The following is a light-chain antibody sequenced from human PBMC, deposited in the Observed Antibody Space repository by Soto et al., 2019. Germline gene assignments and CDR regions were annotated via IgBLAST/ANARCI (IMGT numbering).Light chain of an antibody. CDR2: EVS. CDR1: SSDVGGYNY. CDR3: SSYTSSSTL. J-gene: IGLJ1*01. Sequence: QSVLAHPASVSGSPGQSITISCTGTSSDVGGYNYVSWYQQHPGKAPKLMIYEVSNRPSGVSNRFSGSKSGNTASLTISGLQAEDEADYYCSSYTSSSTLFGTGTRSPS. V-gene: IGLV2-14*01.